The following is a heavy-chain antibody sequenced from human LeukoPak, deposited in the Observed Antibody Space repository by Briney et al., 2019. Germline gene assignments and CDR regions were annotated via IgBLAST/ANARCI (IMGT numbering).Heavy chain of an antibody. J-gene: IGHJ5*02. CDR3: ASSPLLYGSGSYLFDP. Sequence: ASVKVSCKASGYTFTIYGISWVRQAPGQGLEWMGWISAYNGNTNYAQKLQGRVTMTTDTSTGTAYMELRSLRSDDTAVYYCASSPLLYGSGSYLFDPWGQGTLVTVSS. V-gene: IGHV1-18*01. CDR2: ISAYNGNT. CDR1: GYTFTIYG. D-gene: IGHD3-10*01.